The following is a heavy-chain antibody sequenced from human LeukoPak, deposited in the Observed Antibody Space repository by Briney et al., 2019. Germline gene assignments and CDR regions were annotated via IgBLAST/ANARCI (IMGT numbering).Heavy chain of an antibody. J-gene: IGHJ5*02. Sequence: PSETLSLTCAVYGGSFSGYYWSWIRQPPGKGLEWIGEINHSGSTNYNPSLKSRVTISVDTSKNQFSLKLSSVTAADTAVYYCARRRIAAAGKSLGWFDPWGQGTLVTVSS. CDR1: GGSFSGYY. D-gene: IGHD6-13*01. CDR3: ARRRIAAAGKSLGWFDP. V-gene: IGHV4-34*01. CDR2: INHSGST.